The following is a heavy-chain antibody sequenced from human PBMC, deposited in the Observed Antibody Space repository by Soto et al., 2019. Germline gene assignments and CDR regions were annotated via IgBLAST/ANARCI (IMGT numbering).Heavy chain of an antibody. CDR2: ISYDGSNK. Sequence: GGSLRLSCAASGFTFSSYGMHWVRQAPGKGLEWVAVISYDGSNKYYADSVKGRFTISRDNSKNTLYLQMNSLRAEDTAVYYCAKPRPLYDPGAFDIWGQGTMVTVSS. CDR3: AKPRPLYDPGAFDI. V-gene: IGHV3-30*18. CDR1: GFTFSSYG. D-gene: IGHD3-16*01. J-gene: IGHJ3*02.